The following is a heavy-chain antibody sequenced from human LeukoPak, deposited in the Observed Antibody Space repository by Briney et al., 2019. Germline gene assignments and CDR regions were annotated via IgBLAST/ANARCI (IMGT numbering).Heavy chain of an antibody. D-gene: IGHD1-1*01. Sequence: GASVKVSCKASGYTFTSYGISWVRQAPGQGLEWMGWISAYNGNTNYAQKLQGRVTMTTDTSTSTAYMELRSLRSDDTAVYYCARVMTGTKGGNWFDPWGQGTLVTVSS. J-gene: IGHJ5*02. V-gene: IGHV1-18*01. CDR1: GYTFTSYG. CDR3: ARVMTGTKGGNWFDP. CDR2: ISAYNGNT.